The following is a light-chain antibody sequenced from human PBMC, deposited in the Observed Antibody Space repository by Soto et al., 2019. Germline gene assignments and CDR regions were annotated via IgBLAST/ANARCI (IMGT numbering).Light chain of an antibody. J-gene: IGLJ1*01. CDR3: SSYAGTNNYV. V-gene: IGLV2-8*01. Sequence: QPVLTQPPSASGSPGQSVTISCTGASSDVGAYNFVSWYQQHPGKAPKLMIYEVNKRPSGVPDRFSGSKSGNTASLTVSGLQAEDEADYYCSSYAGTNNYVFGTGTKVTVL. CDR2: EVN. CDR1: SSDVGAYNF.